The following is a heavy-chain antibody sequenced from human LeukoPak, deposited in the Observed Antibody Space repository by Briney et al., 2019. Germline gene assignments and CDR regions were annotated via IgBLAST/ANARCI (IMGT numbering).Heavy chain of an antibody. Sequence: GGSLRLSCAASGFTFSSYSMNWVRQAPGKGLEWVSSISSSSTYIYYADSVKGRFTISRDNTKNSLYLQMNSLRAEDTAVFYCARDQYDTWSRRGNFDSWGQGTLVIVSS. J-gene: IGHJ4*02. D-gene: IGHD3/OR15-3a*01. CDR1: GFTFSSYS. V-gene: IGHV3-21*04. CDR2: ISSSSTYI. CDR3: ARDQYDTWSRRGNFDS.